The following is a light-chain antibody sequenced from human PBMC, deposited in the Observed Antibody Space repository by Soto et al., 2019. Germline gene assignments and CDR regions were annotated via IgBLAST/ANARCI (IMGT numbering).Light chain of an antibody. CDR3: QQYNNWPRT. Sequence: ETVMTQSAATLSVSPGERATLSCRASQSGSSNLAWYQQKPGQAPRLLIYGASTRVTGIPARFSGSGSGTEFTLTISSLQSEEFAVYYGQQYNNWPRTFGQGTKVEIK. CDR2: GAS. CDR1: QSGSSN. V-gene: IGKV3-15*01. J-gene: IGKJ1*01.